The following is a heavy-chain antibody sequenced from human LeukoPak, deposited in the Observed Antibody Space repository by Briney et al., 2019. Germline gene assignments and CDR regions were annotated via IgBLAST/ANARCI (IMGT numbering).Heavy chain of an antibody. J-gene: IGHJ4*02. Sequence: GGSLTLSCAASGFTFSSYAMHWVRQAPGKGLEWVAVISYDGSNKYYADSVKGRFTISRDNSKNTLYLQMNSLRAEDTAVYYCARGYCSGGSCYFSVYFDYWGQGTLVTVSS. CDR2: ISYDGSNK. CDR1: GFTFSSYA. D-gene: IGHD2-15*01. V-gene: IGHV3-30*04. CDR3: ARGYCSGGSCYFSVYFDY.